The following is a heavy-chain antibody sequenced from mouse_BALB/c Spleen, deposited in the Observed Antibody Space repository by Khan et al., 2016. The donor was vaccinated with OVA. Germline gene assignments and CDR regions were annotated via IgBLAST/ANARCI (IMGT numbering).Heavy chain of an antibody. V-gene: IGHV1-61*01. D-gene: IGHD2-2*01. J-gene: IGHJ3*01. CDR1: GYTFTSYW. CDR2: IDPSDSET. CDR3: TRREKYGYDPSWFAY. Sequence: VQLQQSGAELVRPGASVKLSCKASGYTFTSYWMNWVKQRPGQGLEWIGMIDPSDSETHYNQMFKDKATLTVDKFSSTAYMQLSSLTSEDSAVYYCTRREKYGYDPSWFAYWGQWTLVTVSA.